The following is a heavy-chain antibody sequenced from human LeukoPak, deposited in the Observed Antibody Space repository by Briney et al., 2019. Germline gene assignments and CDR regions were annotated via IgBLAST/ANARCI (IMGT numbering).Heavy chain of an antibody. CDR2: IYTSGSN. Sequence: KPSETLSLTCTVSGGSVSNFYWSWLRQPAGKTLEWVWRIYTSGSNNYNPSLKRRVTMSVDTSKNQFSLKLSSVTAADTAVYFCARETTGAGTARPFDYWGQGTLVTVSS. V-gene: IGHV4-4*07. CDR3: ARETTGAGTARPFDY. J-gene: IGHJ4*02. CDR1: GGSVSNFY. D-gene: IGHD6-13*01.